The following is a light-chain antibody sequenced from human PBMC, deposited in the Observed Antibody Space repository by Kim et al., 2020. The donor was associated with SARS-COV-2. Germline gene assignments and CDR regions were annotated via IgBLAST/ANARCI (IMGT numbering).Light chain of an antibody. V-gene: IGKV3-11*01. CDR2: DTS. CDR1: QSVTGR. CDR3: QERRSWPLT. J-gene: IGKJ4*01. Sequence: EIVLTQSPATLSLSPGERATLPCRASQSVTGRVSWYQQRPGQAPRLLIYDTSNRATGIPARFSGSGSGTDFTLTISSLEPEDLAVYYCQERRSWPLTFGGGDKVDIK.